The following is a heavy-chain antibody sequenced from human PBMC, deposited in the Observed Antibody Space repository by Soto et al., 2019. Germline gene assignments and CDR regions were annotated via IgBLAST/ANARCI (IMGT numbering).Heavy chain of an antibody. CDR3: ARDTTYSSGWNFDY. J-gene: IGHJ4*02. CDR2: ISGYNGNT. V-gene: IGHV1-18*01. D-gene: IGHD6-19*01. Sequence: QVQLVQSGAEVKKPGASVKVSCKASGYTLSNYAITWVRQAPGQGLEWMGWISGYNGNTNYAQKLQGRVTMTTDTSTSTVYMELRSLRSDYTAVYYCARDTTYSSGWNFDYWGQGTLVTVSS. CDR1: GYTLSNYA.